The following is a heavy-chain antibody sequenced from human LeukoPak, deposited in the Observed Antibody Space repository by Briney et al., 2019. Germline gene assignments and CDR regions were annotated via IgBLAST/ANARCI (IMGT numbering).Heavy chain of an antibody. V-gene: IGHV3-33*01. CDR2: IWYDGRHK. D-gene: IGHD5-12*01. J-gene: IGHJ6*02. CDR1: GFTFSTYG. CDR3: ARDLIHASGYDDYYYYAMDV. Sequence: GGSLRLSCAASGFTFSTYGMHWVRQAPGKGLEWVAAIWYDGRHKYYVDSVKGRFTISRDNSKNTLYLQMHYLTVEDTAVYYCARDLIHASGYDDYYYYAMDVWGQGTTVTVSS.